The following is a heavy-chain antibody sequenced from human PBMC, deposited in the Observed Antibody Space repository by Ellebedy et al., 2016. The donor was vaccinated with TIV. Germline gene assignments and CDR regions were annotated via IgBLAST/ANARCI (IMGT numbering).Heavy chain of an antibody. CDR3: ARADTGYCSSTSCFLDLDS. J-gene: IGHJ4*02. CDR1: DFTFSMYT. CDR2: ISDSGSYI. D-gene: IGHD2-2*01. V-gene: IGHV3-21*01. Sequence: GGSLRLXCAASDFTFSMYTMNWVRQAPGKGLEWVSSISDSGSYIYYADSVKGRFTISRDNAKYSLYLQMNGLRAEDTAVYYCARADTGYCSSTSCFLDLDSWGQGTLVTVSS.